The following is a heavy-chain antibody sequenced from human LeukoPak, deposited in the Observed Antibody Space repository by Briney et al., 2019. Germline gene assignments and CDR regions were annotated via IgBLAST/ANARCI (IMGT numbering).Heavy chain of an antibody. CDR3: ARPPPVTTWIQLWLRGGGDY. CDR1: GVSISSYY. CDR2: IYYNGST. Sequence: SETLSLTCIVSGVSISSYYWSWIRQSPGKGLEWIGYIYYNGSTNYNPSLKSRITISLDTSKNQLSLKLSSVPAADTAVYYCARPPPVTTWIQLWLRGGGDYWGQGTLVTVSS. J-gene: IGHJ4*02. D-gene: IGHD5-18*01. V-gene: IGHV4-59*01.